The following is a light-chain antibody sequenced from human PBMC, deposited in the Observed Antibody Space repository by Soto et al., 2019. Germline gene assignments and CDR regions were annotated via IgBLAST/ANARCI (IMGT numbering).Light chain of an antibody. J-gene: IGKJ2*01. Sequence: VIWMTQSPSLLSASTGDRVTISCRMSQGIRSDLAWYQQKPVKAPELLIYAASTLQSGVPSRFSGSGSGTDFTLTFSCLQSEDVATYYCQQYYSFPPSFGQGTKLEIK. V-gene: IGKV1D-8*01. CDR1: QGIRSD. CDR2: AAS. CDR3: QQYYSFPPS.